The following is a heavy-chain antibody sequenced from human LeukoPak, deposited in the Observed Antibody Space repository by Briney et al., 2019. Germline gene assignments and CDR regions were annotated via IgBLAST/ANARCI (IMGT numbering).Heavy chain of an antibody. Sequence: SETLSLTCTVSGGSISSYYWSWIRQPPGKGLEWIGYIYTSGSTNYNPSLKSRVTISVDTSKNQFSLKLSSVTAADTAVYYCARLRGMSYDILTGYYDNWFDPWGQGTLVTVSS. D-gene: IGHD3-9*01. CDR2: IYTSGST. CDR1: GGSISSYY. J-gene: IGHJ5*02. CDR3: ARLRGMSYDILTGYYDNWFDP. V-gene: IGHV4-4*09.